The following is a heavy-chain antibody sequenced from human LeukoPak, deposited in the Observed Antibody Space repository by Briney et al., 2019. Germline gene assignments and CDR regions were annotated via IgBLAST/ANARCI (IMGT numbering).Heavy chain of an antibody. CDR2: TYYRSKWYN. Sequence: SQTLSLTCAISGDSVSSNSAAWNWIRQSPSRGLEWLGRTYYRSKWYNDYAVSVKSRITINPDTSKNQFSLQLNSVTPEDTAVYYCARGRGSGTTSLNWFDPWGQGTLVTVSS. D-gene: IGHD1-1*01. CDR3: ARGRGSGTTSLNWFDP. V-gene: IGHV6-1*01. J-gene: IGHJ5*02. CDR1: GDSVSSNSAA.